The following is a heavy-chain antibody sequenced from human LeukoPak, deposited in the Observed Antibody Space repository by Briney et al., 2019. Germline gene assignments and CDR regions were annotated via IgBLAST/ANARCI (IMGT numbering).Heavy chain of an antibody. CDR3: ARAAARDYYYDSSGYYDY. CDR1: GGSFSGYY. Sequence: SETLSLTCAVYGGSFSGYYWSWIRQPPGKGLEWIGEINHSGSTNYNPSLKSRVTISVDTSKNQFSLKLSSVTAADTAVYYCARAAARDYYYDSSGYYDYWGQGTLVTVSS. V-gene: IGHV4-34*01. J-gene: IGHJ4*02. CDR2: INHSGST. D-gene: IGHD3-22*01.